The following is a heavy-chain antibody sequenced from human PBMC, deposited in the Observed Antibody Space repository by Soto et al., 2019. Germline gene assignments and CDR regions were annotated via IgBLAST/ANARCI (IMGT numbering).Heavy chain of an antibody. CDR3: VRAGSKTLRDWFDP. V-gene: IGHV4-4*07. J-gene: IGHJ5*02. CDR1: GVSISKFY. Sequence: QVQLQESGPGVVKPSETLSLSCSVSGVSISKFYWSWIRQTAGKGLEWMGRVYATGTTDYNTSLRSRVTMSVDISEKTFCLRLTSVTAAYTRVYYCVRAGSKTLRDWFDPWAQGKLVTVSS. CDR2: VYATGTT.